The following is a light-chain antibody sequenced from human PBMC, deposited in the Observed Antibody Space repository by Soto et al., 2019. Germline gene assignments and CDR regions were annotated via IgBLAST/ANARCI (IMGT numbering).Light chain of an antibody. V-gene: IGKV3-15*01. CDR1: QSVRSC. CDR3: QQSAEWPWT. J-gene: IGKJ1*01. CDR2: GAS. Sequence: EIEMTQSPATLSVSPGERATLSCRASQSVRSCLAWYQQKPGQAPRLLISGASTRATGIPARFSGSGSGADFTLTISSLQSEDFAVYFCQQSAEWPWTFGQGTKVELK.